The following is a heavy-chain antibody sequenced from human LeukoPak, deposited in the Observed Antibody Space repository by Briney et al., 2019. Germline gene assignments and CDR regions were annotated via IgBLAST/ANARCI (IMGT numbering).Heavy chain of an antibody. CDR3: AKFYGGLNFDY. J-gene: IGHJ4*02. V-gene: IGHV3-30*18. CDR1: GFTFSSYG. Sequence: PGGSLRLSCAGSGFTFSSYGMHWVRQAPGKGLEWVAVISYDGSNKYYADSVKGRFTISRDNSKNTLYLQMNSLRAEDTAVYYCAKFYGGLNFDYWGQGTLVTVSS. D-gene: IGHD4-23*01. CDR2: ISYDGSNK.